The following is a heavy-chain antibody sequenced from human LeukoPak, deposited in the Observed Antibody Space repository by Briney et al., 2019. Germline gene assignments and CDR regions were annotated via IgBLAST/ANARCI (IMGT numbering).Heavy chain of an antibody. Sequence: ASVKVSCKASGYTFTNYDINWVRQATGQGLEWMGYMNPNSGNSAYAQKFQGRVTITTDASISTASMELSGLRSEDTALYYCAREGLDYWGLGTLVTVSS. V-gene: IGHV1-8*01. CDR2: MNPNSGNS. J-gene: IGHJ4*02. CDR1: GYTFTNYD. CDR3: AREGLDY.